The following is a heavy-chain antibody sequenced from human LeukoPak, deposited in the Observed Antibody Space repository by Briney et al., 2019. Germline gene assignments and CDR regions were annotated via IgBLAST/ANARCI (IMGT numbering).Heavy chain of an antibody. CDR1: GFTFSSYS. Sequence: GGSLRLSCAASGFTFSSYSMNWVRQAPGRGLEWVSYISSSSSTIYYADSVKGRFTISRDNAKNSLYLQMNSLRVEDTAVYYCAREKEPFWSGYYIGYWGQGTLVTVSS. J-gene: IGHJ4*02. CDR3: AREKEPFWSGYYIGY. D-gene: IGHD3-3*01. V-gene: IGHV3-48*01. CDR2: ISSSSSTI.